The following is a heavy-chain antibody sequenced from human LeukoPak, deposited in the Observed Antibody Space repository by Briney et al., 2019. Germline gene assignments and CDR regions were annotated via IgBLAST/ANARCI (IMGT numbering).Heavy chain of an antibody. CDR3: ARAYYGSGSPNA. Sequence: SETLSLTCTVSGGSISSSSYYWGCIRQPPGKGLEWIGSIYYSGSTYYNPSLTSRVTISVDTSKNQFSLKLSSVTAADTAVYYCARAYYGSGSPNAWGQGTLVTVSS. V-gene: IGHV4-39*07. CDR2: IYYSGST. D-gene: IGHD3-10*01. CDR1: GGSISSSSYY. J-gene: IGHJ5*02.